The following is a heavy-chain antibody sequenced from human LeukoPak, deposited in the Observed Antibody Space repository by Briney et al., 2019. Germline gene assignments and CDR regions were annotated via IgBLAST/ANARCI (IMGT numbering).Heavy chain of an antibody. CDR3: ARGMGSSWYLDAAFDY. V-gene: IGHV3-64*01. Sequence: GGSLRLSCAASGFTFSSYAMHWVRQAPGKGLEYVSAISSNGGSTYYANSVKGRFTISRDNSKNTLYLQMGSLRAEDMAVYYCARGMGSSWYLDAAFDYWGQGTLVTVSS. CDR1: GFTFSSYA. D-gene: IGHD6-13*01. CDR2: ISSNGGST. J-gene: IGHJ4*02.